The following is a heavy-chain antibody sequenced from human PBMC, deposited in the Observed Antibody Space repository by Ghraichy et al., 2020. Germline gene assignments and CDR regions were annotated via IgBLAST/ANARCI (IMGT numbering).Heavy chain of an antibody. J-gene: IGHJ4*02. CDR3: ARRRPFFTVVPAATSQNFDY. D-gene: IGHD2-2*01. CDR1: GGSFSGYY. Sequence: SQTLSLTCAVYGGSFSGYYWSWIRQPPGKGLEWIGEINHSGSTNYNPSLKSRVTISVDTSKNQFSLKLSSVTAADTAVYYCARRRPFFTVVPAATSQNFDYWGQGTLVTVSS. CDR2: INHSGST. V-gene: IGHV4-34*01.